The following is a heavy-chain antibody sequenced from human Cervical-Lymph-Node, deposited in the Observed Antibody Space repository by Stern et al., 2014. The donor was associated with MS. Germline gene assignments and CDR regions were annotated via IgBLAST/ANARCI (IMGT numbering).Heavy chain of an antibody. CDR1: GFTFSSYS. D-gene: IGHD6-19*01. CDR3: ARVGGFQTGWYI. J-gene: IGHJ4*02. V-gene: IGHV3-48*02. CDR2: ISSSSRII. Sequence: EMQLVESGGGLVQPGGSLRLSCAASGFTFSSYSMTWVRQAPGKGPAWVSYISSSSRIIDYADSVKGRFTISRDNAKNSLYLQMNSLRDKDTAVYYCARVGGFQTGWYIWGQGTLVTVSS.